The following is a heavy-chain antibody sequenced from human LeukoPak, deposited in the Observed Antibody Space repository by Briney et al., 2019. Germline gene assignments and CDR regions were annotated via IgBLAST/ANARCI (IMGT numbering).Heavy chain of an antibody. CDR2: INHSGST. CDR1: RGSLSGDY. CDR3: ARGLVVVVAPTRGMDV. Sequence: PSETLSLTCAVYRGSLSGDYWRWIRQPPGKGLEWIGEINHSGSTNYNPSLKSRVTISVDTSKNQFSLKLSSVTAADTAVYYCARGLVVVVAPTRGMDVWGQGTTVTVSS. V-gene: IGHV4-34*01. D-gene: IGHD2-15*01. J-gene: IGHJ6*02.